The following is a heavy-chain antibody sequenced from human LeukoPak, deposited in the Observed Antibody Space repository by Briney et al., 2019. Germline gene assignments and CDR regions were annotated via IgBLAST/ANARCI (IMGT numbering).Heavy chain of an antibody. CDR2: IWNDGSNK. Sequence: GGSLRLSCAASGFTFSSYVMHWVRQSPGKGLEWVAVIWNDGSNKYYADSVKGRFTISRDNSKNTLYLQMSSLRAEDTAVYYCARDRSYGRNWFDPWGLGTLVTVSS. V-gene: IGHV3-33*01. J-gene: IGHJ5*02. CDR1: GFTFSSYV. CDR3: ARDRSYGRNWFDP. D-gene: IGHD1-26*01.